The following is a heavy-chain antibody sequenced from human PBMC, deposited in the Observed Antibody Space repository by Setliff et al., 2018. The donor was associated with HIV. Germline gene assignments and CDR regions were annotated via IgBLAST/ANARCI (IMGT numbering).Heavy chain of an antibody. CDR3: ATHRVGQRPWLSDF. J-gene: IGHJ3*01. V-gene: IGHV3-74*01. D-gene: IGHD5-12*01. CDR2: INSDGSST. CDR1: GFTFSGYW. Sequence: GGSLRLSCAASGFTFSGYWMHWVRQAPGKGLVWVSRINSDGSSTTYADSVKGRFTISRDNAKNTLYLQMNSLRAEDTAVYYCATHRVGQRPWLSDFWGQGQWSPSPQ.